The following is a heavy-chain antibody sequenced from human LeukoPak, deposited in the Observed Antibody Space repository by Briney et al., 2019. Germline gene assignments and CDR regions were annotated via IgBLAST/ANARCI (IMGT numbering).Heavy chain of an antibody. D-gene: IGHD3-10*01. CDR1: GGSISSYY. Sequence: SETLSLTCTVSGGSISSYYWSWIRQPPGKGLEWIGYIYYSGSTNYNPSLKSRVTISVDTSKNQFSLKLSSVTAADTAVYYCARELTIVRGVIGDDYWGQGTLVTVSS. J-gene: IGHJ4*01. V-gene: IGHV4-59*12. CDR3: ARELTIVRGVIGDDY. CDR2: IYYSGST.